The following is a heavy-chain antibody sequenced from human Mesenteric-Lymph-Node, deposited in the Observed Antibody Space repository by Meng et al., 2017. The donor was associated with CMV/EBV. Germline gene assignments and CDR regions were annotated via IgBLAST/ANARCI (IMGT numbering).Heavy chain of an antibody. J-gene: IGHJ6*02. CDR2: ISGSGGST. V-gene: IGHV3-23*01. Sequence: GGSLRLSCAASGFTFSSYAMSWVRQAPGKGLEWVSAISGSGGSTYYADSVKGRFTISRDNSKNSLYLQMNSLRTEDTALYYCAKDLLAAAGEGMDVWGQGTTVTVSS. CDR3: AKDLLAAAGEGMDV. D-gene: IGHD6-13*01. CDR1: GFTFSSYA.